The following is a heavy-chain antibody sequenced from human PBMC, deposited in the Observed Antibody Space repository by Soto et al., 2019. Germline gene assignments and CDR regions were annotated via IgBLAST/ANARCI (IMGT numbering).Heavy chain of an antibody. Sequence: SETLSLTCTVSGGSVSIGSYYLSWIRQPPGKGLEWIGYIYYSGSTNYNPSLKSRVTISVDTSKNQFSLKLSSVTAADTAVYYCARDEGVSGSDYGMDVWAQGNTVPVS. CDR1: GGSVSIGSYY. J-gene: IGHJ6*02. V-gene: IGHV4-61*01. D-gene: IGHD6-13*01. CDR3: ARDEGVSGSDYGMDV. CDR2: IYYSGST.